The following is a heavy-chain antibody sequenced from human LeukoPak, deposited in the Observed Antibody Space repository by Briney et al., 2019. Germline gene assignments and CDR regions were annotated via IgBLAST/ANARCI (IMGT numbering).Heavy chain of an antibody. J-gene: IGHJ4*02. CDR3: VRLPWTAVAD. CDR1: GFIFRGDW. D-gene: IGHD6-19*01. CDR2: TNPDGGEK. V-gene: IGHV3-7*01. Sequence: GGSLRLSCAASGFIFRGDWMNWVRQAPGKGLEWVASTNPDGGEKNYANSVKGRFIISRDNAENSVYLQMDSLGAEDTAVYYRVRLPWTAVADWGQGTLVTVSS.